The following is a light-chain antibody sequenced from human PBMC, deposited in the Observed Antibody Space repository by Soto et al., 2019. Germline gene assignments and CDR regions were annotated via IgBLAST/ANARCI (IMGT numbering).Light chain of an antibody. CDR1: QDISNY. CDR2: DAS. J-gene: IGKJ2*01. CDR3: QQYDNLPYS. Sequence: DIQMTQSPSYLSASVGDRVTFTCQASQDISNYLQWYQQKEGKAPKVLIYDASNLETGVPLRFSGSGSGTDFTVTISSLQPEDMGTYYCQQYDNLPYSFGQGTKLEIK. V-gene: IGKV1-33*01.